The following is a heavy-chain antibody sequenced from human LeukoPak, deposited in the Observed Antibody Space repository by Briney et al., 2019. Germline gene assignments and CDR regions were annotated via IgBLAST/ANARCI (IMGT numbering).Heavy chain of an antibody. CDR1: GGPFSGYY. CDR3: ARGRYYYDSSGYYLRPGYFDY. V-gene: IGHV4-34*01. Sequence: SETLSLTCAVYGGPFSGYYWSWIRQPPGKGLEWIGEINHSGSTNYNPSLKSRVTISVDTSKNQFSLKLSSVTAADTAVYYCARGRYYYDSSGYYLRPGYFDYWGQGTLVTVSS. D-gene: IGHD3-22*01. CDR2: INHSGST. J-gene: IGHJ4*02.